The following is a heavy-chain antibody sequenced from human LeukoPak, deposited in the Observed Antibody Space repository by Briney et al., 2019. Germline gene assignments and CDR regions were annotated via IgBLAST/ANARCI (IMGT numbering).Heavy chain of an antibody. Sequence: ETLSLTCIVSGGSISGYYWGWIRQPPGMGLEWVASISYSGTTYYHPSLESRVTISVDTSKNQFSLRLNSVTAADTAVYYCIPYYYDSSRRWYFDLWGRGTLVTVSS. CDR3: IPYYYDSSRRWYFDL. CDR1: GGSISGYY. D-gene: IGHD3-22*01. CDR2: ISYSGTT. J-gene: IGHJ2*01. V-gene: IGHV4-39*01.